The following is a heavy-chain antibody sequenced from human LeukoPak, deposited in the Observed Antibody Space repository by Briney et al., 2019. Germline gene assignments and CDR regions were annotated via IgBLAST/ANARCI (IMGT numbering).Heavy chain of an antibody. CDR2: IRHDGSDK. CDR3: AKGDY. J-gene: IGHJ4*02. CDR1: AFTFTNYD. Sequence: GGSLRLSCAASAFTFTNYDFHWVRQAPCKGLEWVAFIRHDGSDKYYADSVKGRFTISRDNSKNTLYLQMNSLRAEDTAVYYCAKGDYWGQGTLVTVSS. V-gene: IGHV3-30*02.